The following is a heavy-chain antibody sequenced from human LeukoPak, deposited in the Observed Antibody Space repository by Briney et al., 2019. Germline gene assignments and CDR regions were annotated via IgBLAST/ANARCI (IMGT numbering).Heavy chain of an antibody. Sequence: SETLSLTCTVSGGSITRSSYHWGWIRQPPGKGLEWIGSIYYSGTTYYNPSLKSRVTILVDTSKNQFSLKLSSVTAADTAVYYCASLRERSYYARGFDYWGRGTLVTASS. J-gene: IGHJ4*02. CDR3: ASLRERSYYARGFDY. CDR1: GGSITRSSYH. CDR2: IYYSGTT. V-gene: IGHV4-39*07. D-gene: IGHD1-26*01.